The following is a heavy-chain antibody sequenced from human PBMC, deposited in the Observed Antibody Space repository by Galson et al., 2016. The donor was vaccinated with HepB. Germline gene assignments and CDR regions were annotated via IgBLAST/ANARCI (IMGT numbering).Heavy chain of an antibody. CDR2: FHYAEST. V-gene: IGHV4-4*02. CDR1: GGSISSRNW. D-gene: IGHD3-3*01. Sequence: ETLSLTCAVSGGSISSRNWWTWVRQSPGKGLEWIGCFHYAESTHYNPSLKSRVTISVDMSKNQFSLKLTSVSAADTAVYYCELRFLDYDAFDFWGQGTMVTVSS. J-gene: IGHJ3*01. CDR3: ELRFLDYDAFDF.